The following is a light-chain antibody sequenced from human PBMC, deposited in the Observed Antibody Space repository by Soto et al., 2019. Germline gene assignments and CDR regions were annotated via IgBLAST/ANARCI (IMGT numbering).Light chain of an antibody. V-gene: IGKV1D-16*01. CDR1: QDINSY. J-gene: IGKJ4*01. Sequence: DVXMTQSPSSLSASVGDRVTITCRASQDINSYLAWYQQKPGNAPKSLIYAASSLQTGVPSRFSGSESGTDFTLTISNLQPEDSATYYCQQYNIYPLTFGGGTKVEIK. CDR3: QQYNIYPLT. CDR2: AAS.